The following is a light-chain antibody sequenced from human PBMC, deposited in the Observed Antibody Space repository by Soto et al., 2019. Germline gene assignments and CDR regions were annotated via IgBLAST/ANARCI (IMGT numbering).Light chain of an antibody. V-gene: IGKV1-33*01. CDR3: QQYDNLPIT. CDR2: DAS. CDR1: QDISNY. Sequence: DIQMTQSPSSLSASAGDRVTITCQASQDISNYLNWYQQKPGKAPKLLIYDASNLETGVPSRFSGSGSGTDFTFTISSPQPEDIATYYCQQYDNLPITFGQGTRLEIK. J-gene: IGKJ5*01.